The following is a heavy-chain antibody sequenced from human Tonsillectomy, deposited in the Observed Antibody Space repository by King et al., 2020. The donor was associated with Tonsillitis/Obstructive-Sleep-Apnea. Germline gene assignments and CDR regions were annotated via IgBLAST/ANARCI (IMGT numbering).Heavy chain of an antibody. Sequence: VQLVESGGGLVKPGGSLRLSCAASGFTFSDYYMSWIRQAPGKGLEWVLYISSSSSYTNYADSVKGRFTISRDNAKNSLYLQMNSLRAEDTAVYYCARGSRGYSGYDFANYYYYYMDVWGKGTTVTVSS. J-gene: IGHJ6*03. CDR3: ARGSRGYSGYDFANYYYYYMDV. D-gene: IGHD5-12*01. CDR2: ISSSSSYT. V-gene: IGHV3-11*05. CDR1: GFTFSDYY.